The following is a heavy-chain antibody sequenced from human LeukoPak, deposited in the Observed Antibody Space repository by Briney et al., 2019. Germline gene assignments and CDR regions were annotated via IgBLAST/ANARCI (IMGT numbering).Heavy chain of an antibody. J-gene: IGHJ4*02. CDR1: GDSISSYY. CDR2: IYYSGNT. Sequence: PSETLSLTCIVSGDSISSYYWSWIRQPPGKGLEWIGYIYYSGNTNYNPSLKSRVIISVDTSKNQFSLKLSSVTAADTAVYYCARLADNYYDSSGYPGFDYWGQGTLVTVSS. CDR3: ARLADNYYDSSGYPGFDY. D-gene: IGHD3-22*01. V-gene: IGHV4-59*12.